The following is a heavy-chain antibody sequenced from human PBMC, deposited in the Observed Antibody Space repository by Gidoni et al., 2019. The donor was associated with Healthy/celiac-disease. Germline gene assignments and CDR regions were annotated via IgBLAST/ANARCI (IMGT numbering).Heavy chain of an antibody. CDR2: IYSGGST. Sequence: EVQLVESGGGLIQPGGSLRLSCAASGFTVSSNYMSWVRQAPGKGLEWVSFIYSGGSTYYADSVKGRFTISRDNSKNTLYLQMNSLRAEDTAVYYCARDKYSSSWPRGFYYYGMDVWGQGTTVTVSS. D-gene: IGHD6-13*01. CDR3: ARDKYSSSWPRGFYYYGMDV. J-gene: IGHJ6*02. V-gene: IGHV3-53*01. CDR1: GFTVSSNY.